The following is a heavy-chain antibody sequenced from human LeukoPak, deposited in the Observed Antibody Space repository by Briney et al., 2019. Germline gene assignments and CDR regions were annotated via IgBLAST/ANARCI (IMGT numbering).Heavy chain of an antibody. Sequence: PGGSLRLSCAASGFTFEDYGMHWVRQAPGEGLEWVSLITGNGVSTYYADSVKGRFTISRDNSKNPLYLQMNSLRTEDTALYYCAKCVYSNIYYWFDPWGQGTLVSVSS. V-gene: IGHV3-43*02. J-gene: IGHJ5*02. CDR3: AKCVYSNIYYWFDP. CDR1: GFTFEDYG. D-gene: IGHD6-13*01. CDR2: ITGNGVST.